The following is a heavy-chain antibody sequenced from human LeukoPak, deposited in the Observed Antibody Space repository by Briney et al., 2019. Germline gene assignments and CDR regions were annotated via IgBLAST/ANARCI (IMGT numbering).Heavy chain of an antibody. CDR2: MNLNSGNT. J-gene: IGHJ4*02. D-gene: IGHD1-26*01. CDR1: GYTFTSYD. Sequence: ASVKVSCKASGYTFTSYDINWVRQATGQGLEWMGWMNLNSGNTGYAQKFQGRVTMTRDTSISTAYMELSTLASDDTAVYYCARVTGSIDYWGQGTLVTVSS. CDR3: ARVTGSIDY. V-gene: IGHV1-8*01.